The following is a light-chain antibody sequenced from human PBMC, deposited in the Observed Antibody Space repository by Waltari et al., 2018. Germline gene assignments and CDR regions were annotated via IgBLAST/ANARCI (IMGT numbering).Light chain of an antibody. V-gene: IGLV2-14*01. Sequence: QSALTQPASVSGSPGQSITIPCTGTSSDIGYYNYVSWYQQPPGKAPKLIISEVTNRPSGVSNRFSGSKSGNTASLTISGLQAEDECDYYCSSFTRSSTWVFGGGTKLTVL. CDR3: SSFTRSSTWV. CDR2: EVT. CDR1: SSDIGYYNY. J-gene: IGLJ3*02.